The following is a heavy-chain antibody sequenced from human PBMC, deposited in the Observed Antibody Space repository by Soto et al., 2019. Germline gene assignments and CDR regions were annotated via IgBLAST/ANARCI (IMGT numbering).Heavy chain of an antibody. CDR2: ISYDGSNK. CDR1: GFTFSSYA. V-gene: IGHV3-30-3*01. CDR3: ARDAGYQLLWGKMDV. Sequence: GGSLRLSCAASGFTFSSYAMHWVRQAPGKGLEWVAVISYDGSNKYYADSVKGRFTISRDNSKNTLYLQMNSLRAEDTAVYYCARDAGYQLLWGKMDVWGQGTTVTVSS. D-gene: IGHD2-2*01. J-gene: IGHJ6*02.